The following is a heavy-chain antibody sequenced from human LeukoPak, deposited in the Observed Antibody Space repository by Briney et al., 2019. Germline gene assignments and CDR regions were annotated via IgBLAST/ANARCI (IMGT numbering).Heavy chain of an antibody. J-gene: IGHJ4*02. CDR1: GHTFTGYY. D-gene: IGHD3-22*01. V-gene: IGHV1-2*02. CDR2: INPNSGGT. Sequence: GASVKVSCKASGHTFTGYYMHWVRQAPGQGLEWMGWINPNSGGTNYAQKFQGRVTMTRDTSISTAYMELSRLRSDDTAVYYCARDRDSSGYYYATFDYWGQGTLVTVSS. CDR3: ARDRDSSGYYYATFDY.